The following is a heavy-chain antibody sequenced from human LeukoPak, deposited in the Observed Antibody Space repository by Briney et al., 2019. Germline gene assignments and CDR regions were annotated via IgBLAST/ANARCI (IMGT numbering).Heavy chain of an antibody. J-gene: IGHJ3*01. D-gene: IGHD3-3*01. CDR2: ISGSGGST. Sequence: PGVPLRRSCAASGFTFSSYAMSWVRQAPGKGLEWVSAISGSGGSTYYADSVKGRFTISRDNSKNTLYLQMNSLRAEDTAVYYCAKVLLASPPLFFNFWAKGKMVPVFS. CDR3: AKVLLASPPLFFNF. CDR1: GFTFSSYA. V-gene: IGHV3-23*01.